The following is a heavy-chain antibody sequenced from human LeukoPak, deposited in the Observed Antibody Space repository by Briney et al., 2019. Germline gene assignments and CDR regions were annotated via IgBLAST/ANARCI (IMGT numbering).Heavy chain of an antibody. Sequence: PGGSLRLSCAASGFTFDDYGMSWVRQAPGKGLEWVSGINWNGGSTGYADSVKGRFTISRDNAKNSLYLQMNSLRAEDTALYYCARANYYDSSGQAYFDYWGQGTLVTVSS. D-gene: IGHD3-22*01. CDR1: GFTFDDYG. V-gene: IGHV3-20*04. CDR3: ARANYYDSSGQAYFDY. CDR2: INWNGGST. J-gene: IGHJ4*02.